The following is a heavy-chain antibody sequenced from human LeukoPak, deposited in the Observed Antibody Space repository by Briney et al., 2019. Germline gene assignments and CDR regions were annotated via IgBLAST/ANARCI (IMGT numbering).Heavy chain of an antibody. CDR1: GGSLSSYH. CDR2: IFYSGST. CDR3: ARSGTLTGYLY. V-gene: IGHV4-59*01. Sequence: SETLSLTCTLSGGSLSSYHWTWIRQPPGKGMEWVGYIFYSGSTNYNPSLKSRVTMSVDTSKNQFSLKLSSVTAADTAVYYCARSGTLTGYLYWGQGALVTVSS. D-gene: IGHD3-9*01. J-gene: IGHJ4*02.